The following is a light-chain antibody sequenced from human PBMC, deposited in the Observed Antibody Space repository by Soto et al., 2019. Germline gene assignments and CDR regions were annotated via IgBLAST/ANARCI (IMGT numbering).Light chain of an antibody. J-gene: IGKJ1*01. CDR1: QSISSY. Sequence: DIQMTQSPSSLSASVGDRVTITCRVSQSISSYLNWYQQKPGKAPKLMIYAASSLQSRVPSRFSGSGSGTDFTLTISSLQPEDVATYYFQQSYSTPWTFGQGTKVEIK. CDR3: QQSYSTPWT. V-gene: IGKV1-39*01. CDR2: AAS.